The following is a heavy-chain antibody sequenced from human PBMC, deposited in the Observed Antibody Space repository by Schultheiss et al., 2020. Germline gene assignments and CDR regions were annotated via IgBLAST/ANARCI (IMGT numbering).Heavy chain of an antibody. Sequence: GGSLRLSCAASGFTFSRFAMHWVRQAPGKGLEYVSAISGSGGSTYYADSVKGRFTISRDNSKNTLYLQMNSLRAEDTAMYYCARNLPGADYWGQGALVTVSS. J-gene: IGHJ4*02. D-gene: IGHD2-2*01. CDR1: GFTFSRFA. CDR2: ISGSGGST. V-gene: IGHV3-64*04. CDR3: ARNLPGADY.